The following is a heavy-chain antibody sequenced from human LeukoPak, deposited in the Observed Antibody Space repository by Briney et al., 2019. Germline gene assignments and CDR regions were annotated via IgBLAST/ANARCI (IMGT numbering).Heavy chain of an antibody. J-gene: IGHJ2*01. D-gene: IGHD2-15*01. Sequence: GGSLRLSCSASGFSFSSYTMTWVRQAPGKGPEWVSIISGGGDTTFYTDSVKGRLTISRDNSKNTLYLQMNSLRAEDTAVYYCARDQEGRSCSIGTCYLGWSFDLWGRGTLVTVSS. V-gene: IGHV3-23*01. CDR1: GFSFSSYT. CDR2: ISGGGDTT. CDR3: ARDQEGRSCSIGTCYLGWSFDL.